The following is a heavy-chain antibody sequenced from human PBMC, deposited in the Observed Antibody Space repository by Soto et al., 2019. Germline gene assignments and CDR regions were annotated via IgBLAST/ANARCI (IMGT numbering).Heavy chain of an antibody. D-gene: IGHD6-13*01. V-gene: IGHV1-18*01. CDR3: ARYRRPAQQLETIYYYYGMDV. J-gene: IGHJ6*02. Sequence: ASVKVSCKASGYTFTSYGISWLRQAPGQGLEWMGWISAYNGNTNYAQKLQGRVTMTTDTSTSTAYMELRSLRSDDTAVYYCARYRRPAQQLETIYYYYGMDVWGQGTTVTVSS. CDR2: ISAYNGNT. CDR1: GYTFTSYG.